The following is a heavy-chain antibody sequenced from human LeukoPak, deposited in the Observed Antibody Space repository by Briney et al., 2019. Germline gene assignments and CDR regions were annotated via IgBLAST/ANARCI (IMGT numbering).Heavy chain of an antibody. J-gene: IGHJ6*03. V-gene: IGHV1-2*02. CDR2: INPNSGGT. CDR3: ARDNPAFVATIPGYYMDV. CDR1: GYTFTGYY. D-gene: IGHD5-12*01. Sequence: GASVKVSCKASGYTFTGYYMHWVRQAPGQGLEWTGWINPNSGGTNYAQKFQGRVTMTRDTSISTACMELSRLRSDDTAVYYCARDNPAFVATIPGYYMDVWGKGTTVTVSS.